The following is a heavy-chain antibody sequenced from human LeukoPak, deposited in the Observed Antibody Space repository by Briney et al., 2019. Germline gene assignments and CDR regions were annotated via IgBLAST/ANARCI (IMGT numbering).Heavy chain of an antibody. CDR3: ARDYADYVGYFFFDY. V-gene: IGHV3-23*01. D-gene: IGHD4-17*01. J-gene: IGHJ4*02. Sequence: GGSLRLSCAASGFTFNNYAMNWVRQAPGKGLEWVSSISGGGETTYYADSAKGRFTISRDNSQNTLYLQMNSLRAEDTDVYYCARDYADYVGYFFFDYWGQGTLVTVSS. CDR1: GFTFNNYA. CDR2: ISGGGETT.